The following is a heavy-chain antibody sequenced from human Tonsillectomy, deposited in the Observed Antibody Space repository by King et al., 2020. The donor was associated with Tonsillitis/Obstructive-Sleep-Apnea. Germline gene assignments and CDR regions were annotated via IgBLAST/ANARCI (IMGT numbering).Heavy chain of an antibody. CDR3: ARDLWGNYPVH. CDR1: GFTFSNYP. Sequence: VQLVESGGGVVQPGRSLRLCCAASGFTFSNYPMHWVRQAPGKGLEWVAVISYDGGNKYYAESVKGRFTVSRDNSKNTLYMQMNTLRPEDTAVYYCARDLWGNYPVHWGQGTLVTVSS. J-gene: IGHJ4*02. D-gene: IGHD3-16*02. V-gene: IGHV3-30*01. CDR2: ISYDGGNK.